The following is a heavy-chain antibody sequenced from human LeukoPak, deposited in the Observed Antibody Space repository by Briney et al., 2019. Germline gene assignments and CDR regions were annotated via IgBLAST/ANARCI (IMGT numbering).Heavy chain of an antibody. CDR2: IRYDGSNK. D-gene: IGHD6-13*01. J-gene: IGHJ4*02. Sequence: GGSLRLSCAASGFTFSSYGMHWVRQAPGKGLEWVAFIRYDGSNKYYADSVKGRFTISRDNSKNTLYLQMNSLRAEDTAVYYCAKDHKYRIAAAGRGWYFDYWGQGTLVTVSS. CDR3: AKDHKYRIAAAGRGWYFDY. V-gene: IGHV3-30*02. CDR1: GFTFSSYG.